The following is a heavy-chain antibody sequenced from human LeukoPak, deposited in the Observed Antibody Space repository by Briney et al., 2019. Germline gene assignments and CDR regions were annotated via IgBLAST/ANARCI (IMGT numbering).Heavy chain of an antibody. CDR1: GGTFSSYA. Sequence: SVKVSCKASGGTFSSYAISWVRQAPGQGLEWMGGIIPIFGTANYAQKFQGRVTITTDESTSTAYMELSSLRSEDTAVYYRARAPVSSSWAFDYWGQGTLVTVSS. CDR3: ARAPVSSSWAFDY. CDR2: IIPIFGTA. D-gene: IGHD6-13*01. J-gene: IGHJ4*02. V-gene: IGHV1-69*05.